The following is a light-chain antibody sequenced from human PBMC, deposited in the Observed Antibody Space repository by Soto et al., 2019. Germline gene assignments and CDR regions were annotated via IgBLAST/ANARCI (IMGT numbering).Light chain of an antibody. J-gene: IGKJ2*01. CDR3: QQYGDTPET. CDR2: DDF. Sequence: EIVLTQSPATLSLSPGERVTVSCRASQAVSTSSLAWYQQKPGQAPRLLFYDDFSRATGVPDRFSVSGSGTDFTLTISRLEPEDFAVYFCQQYGDTPETFGQGTKLEIK. V-gene: IGKV3-20*01. CDR1: QAVSTSS.